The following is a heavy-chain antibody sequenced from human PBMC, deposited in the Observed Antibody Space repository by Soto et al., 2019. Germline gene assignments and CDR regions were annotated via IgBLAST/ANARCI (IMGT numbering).Heavy chain of an antibody. V-gene: IGHV3-30-3*01. CDR3: ARDVGNYAFWSGYYGGWFDP. CDR1: GFTFSSYA. D-gene: IGHD3-3*01. J-gene: IGHJ5*02. CDR2: ISYDGSNK. Sequence: QVQLVESGGGVVQPGRSLRLSCAASGFTFSSYAMHWVRQAPGEGLEWVAVISYDGSNKYYADSVKGRFTISRDNSKNTXDXXMNSLRAEDTAVYYCARDVGNYAFWSGYYGGWFDPWGQGTLVTVSS.